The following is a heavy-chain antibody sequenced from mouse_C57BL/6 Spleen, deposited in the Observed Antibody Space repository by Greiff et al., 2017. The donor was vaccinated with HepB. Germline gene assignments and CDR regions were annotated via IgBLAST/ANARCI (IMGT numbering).Heavy chain of an antibody. D-gene: IGHD1-1*01. CDR1: GYSITSGYD. Sequence: VQLKESGPGMVKPSQSLSLTCTVTGYSITSGYDWHWIRHFPGNKLEWMGYISYSGSTNYNPSLKSRISITHDTSKNHFFLKLNSVTTEDTATYYCARGSPLTTVVGDWYFDVWGTGTTVTVSS. V-gene: IGHV3-1*01. CDR3: ARGSPLTTVVGDWYFDV. CDR2: ISYSGST. J-gene: IGHJ1*03.